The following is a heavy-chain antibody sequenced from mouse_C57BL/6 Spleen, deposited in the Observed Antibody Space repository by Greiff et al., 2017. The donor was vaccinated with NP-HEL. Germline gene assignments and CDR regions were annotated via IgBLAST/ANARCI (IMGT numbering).Heavy chain of an antibody. CDR3: ARTPGGYGNYVDY. D-gene: IGHD2-10*02. Sequence: QVQLQQPGAELVMPGASVKLSCKASGYTFTSYWMHWVKQRPGQGLEWIGEIDPSDSYTTYNQKFKGKSTLTVDKSSSTAYMQLSSLTSEDSAVYYCARTPGGYGNYVDYWGQGTTLTVSS. V-gene: IGHV1-69*01. CDR1: GYTFTSYW. J-gene: IGHJ2*01. CDR2: IDPSDSYT.